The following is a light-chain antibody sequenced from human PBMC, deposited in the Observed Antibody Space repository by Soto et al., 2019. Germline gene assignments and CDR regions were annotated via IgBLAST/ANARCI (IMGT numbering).Light chain of an antibody. CDR2: KAS. Sequence: DIQMTQSPSTLSASVGDRVTITCRGSQSISSWLAWYQQKPGKAPKLLIYKASSLESGVPSRFSGSGSGTEFTLTISSLQPDDFATYYCQQYNSYSRTSTFGQGTKVEIK. J-gene: IGKJ1*01. CDR1: QSISSW. V-gene: IGKV1-5*03. CDR3: QQYNSYSRTST.